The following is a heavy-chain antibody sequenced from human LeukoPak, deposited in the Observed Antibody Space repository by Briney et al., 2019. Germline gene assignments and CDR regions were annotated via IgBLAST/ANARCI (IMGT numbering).Heavy chain of an antibody. CDR2: IYYSGST. CDR1: GGSISSYY. Sequence: PETLSLTCTVSGGSISSYYWSWIRQPPGKGLEWIGYIYYSGSTNYNPSLKSRVTISVDTSKNQFSLKLSSVTAADTAVYYCAREGTITSATGLITMVRGVTHDAFDIWGQGTMVTVSS. V-gene: IGHV4-59*01. CDR3: AREGTITSATGLITMVRGVTHDAFDI. J-gene: IGHJ3*02. D-gene: IGHD3-10*01.